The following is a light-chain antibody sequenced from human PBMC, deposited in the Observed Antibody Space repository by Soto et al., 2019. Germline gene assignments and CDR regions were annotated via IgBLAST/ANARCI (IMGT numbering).Light chain of an antibody. Sequence: EIVLTQSPGTLSLSPGERATLSCRASQSVSNNYLAWYQHKPGQAPRLLIYDTSYRATGIPARFSGSGSGTEFTLTISSLQSEDFAVYYCQQYNNWPPVTFGQGTKVDIK. V-gene: IGKV3D-15*01. CDR3: QQYNNWPPVT. J-gene: IGKJ1*01. CDR1: QSVSNN. CDR2: DTS.